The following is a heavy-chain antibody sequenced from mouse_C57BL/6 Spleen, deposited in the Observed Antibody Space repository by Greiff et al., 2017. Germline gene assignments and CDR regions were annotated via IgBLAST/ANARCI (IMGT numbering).Heavy chain of an antibody. V-gene: IGHV1-52*01. CDR1: GYTFTSYW. CDR2: IDPSDSET. J-gene: IGHJ1*03. D-gene: IGHD1-1*01. Sequence: QVQLQQPGAELVRPGSSVKLSCKASGYTFTSYWMHWVKQRPIQGLEWIGNIDPSDSETHYNQKFKDKATLTVDKSSSTAYMQLSSLTSEDSAVYYCARKTGSSYGYVDVWGTGTTVTVSS. CDR3: ARKTGSSYGYVDV.